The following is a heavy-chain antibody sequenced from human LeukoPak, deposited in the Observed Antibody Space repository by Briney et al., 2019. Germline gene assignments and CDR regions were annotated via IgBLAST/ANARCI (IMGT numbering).Heavy chain of an antibody. D-gene: IGHD3-22*01. CDR3: AREVIRKYYYDSSGYHFDY. Sequence: GRSLRLSCAASGFTFSSYGMHWVRQAPGKGLEWVAVIWYDGSNKFYADSVKGRFTISRDNSKNTLYLQMNSLRAEDTAVYYCAREVIRKYYYDSSGYHFDYWGQGTLVTVSS. CDR1: GFTFSSYG. V-gene: IGHV3-33*01. CDR2: IWYDGSNK. J-gene: IGHJ4*02.